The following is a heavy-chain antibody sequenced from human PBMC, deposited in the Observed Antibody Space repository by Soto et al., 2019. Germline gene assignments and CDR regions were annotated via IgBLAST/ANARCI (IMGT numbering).Heavy chain of an antibody. CDR2: ISYDGSNK. CDR3: ARALGYCSGGSCYYYDGMDV. CDR1: GFTFSSYA. J-gene: IGHJ6*02. D-gene: IGHD2-15*01. V-gene: IGHV3-30-3*01. Sequence: QVQLVESGGGVVQPGRSLRLSCAASGFTFSSYAMHWVRQAPGKGLEWVAVISYDGSNKYYADSVKGRFTIYRDNSKNTLYLQMNSLRAEDTAVYYCARALGYCSGGSCYYYDGMDVWGQGTTVTVSS.